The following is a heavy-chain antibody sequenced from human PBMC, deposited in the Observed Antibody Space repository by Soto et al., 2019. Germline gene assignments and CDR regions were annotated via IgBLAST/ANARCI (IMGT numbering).Heavy chain of an antibody. D-gene: IGHD2-15*01. CDR3: ALVGLRGLFDD. CDR2: IYTSGST. J-gene: IGHJ4*02. V-gene: IGHV4-4*07. Sequence: SETLSLTSTVSGGSISSYHWSWIRQPAGKGLEWIGRIYTSGSTNYNPSLKSRVTMSVDTSKNQFSLKLSSVTAADTAVYYCALVGLRGLFDDWGQGTLVTVSS. CDR1: GGSISSYH.